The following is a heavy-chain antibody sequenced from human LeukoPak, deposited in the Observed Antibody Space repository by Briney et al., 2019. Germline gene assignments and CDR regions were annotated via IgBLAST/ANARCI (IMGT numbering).Heavy chain of an antibody. V-gene: IGHV3-30*02. Sequence: PGGSLRLSCAASGFTFSSYGMHWVRQAPGKGLEWVAFIWYDGSNKYYADSVKGRFTISRDNSKNTLYLQMNSLRAEDTAVYYCAKGFDRFDYWGQGTLVTVSS. CDR1: GFTFSSYG. D-gene: IGHD3-22*01. CDR2: IWYDGSNK. J-gene: IGHJ4*02. CDR3: AKGFDRFDY.